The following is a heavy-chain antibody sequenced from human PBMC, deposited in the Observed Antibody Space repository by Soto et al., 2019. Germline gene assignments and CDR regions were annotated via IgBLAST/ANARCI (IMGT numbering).Heavy chain of an antibody. V-gene: IGHV4-30-4*01. CDR1: GDSISTVDYF. CDR2: IYKSTTT. J-gene: IGHJ5*01. D-gene: IGHD2-15*01. CDR3: ARGRYCLTGRCFPIWVDS. Sequence: QVHLLESGPGLVKPSQTLSLTCSVSGDSISTVDYFWAWIRQPPGQALEYIGYIYKSTTTYYNPSFESRLAISLDTSKSQSSLTVTSVTAADTAVYFCARGRYCLTGRCFPIWVDSWGQGTLVTVSS.